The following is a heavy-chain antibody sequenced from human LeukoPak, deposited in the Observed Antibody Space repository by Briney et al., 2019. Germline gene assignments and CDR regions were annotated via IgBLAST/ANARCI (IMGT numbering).Heavy chain of an antibody. V-gene: IGHV1-18*01. CDR3: ARAGHRRYYYDNGYDY. CDR1: GYTFTSNA. D-gene: IGHD3-22*01. CDR2: ISGNNGDT. J-gene: IGHJ4*02. Sequence: ASVKVSCKASGYTFTSNAITWVRQAPGQGLEWVGWISGNNGDTRYAQKFQGRVTMTTDTSTSTAYMELRSLRSDDSAVYYCARAGHRRYYYDNGYDYWGQGTLVTVSS.